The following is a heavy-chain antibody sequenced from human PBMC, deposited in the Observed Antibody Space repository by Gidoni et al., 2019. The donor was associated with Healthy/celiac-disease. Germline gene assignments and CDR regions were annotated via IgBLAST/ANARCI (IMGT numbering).Heavy chain of an antibody. D-gene: IGHD3-9*01. CDR2: INAGNGNT. Sequence: QVQLVQYGAEVKKPGASVKVSCKASGYTFTSYAMHWVRQAPGQRLEWMGWINAGNGNTKYSQKFQGRVTITRDTSASTAYMELSSLRSEDTAVYYCARAELRYFDWYENWFDPWGQGTLVTVSS. CDR3: ARAELRYFDWYENWFDP. J-gene: IGHJ5*02. CDR1: GYTFTSYA. V-gene: IGHV1-3*01.